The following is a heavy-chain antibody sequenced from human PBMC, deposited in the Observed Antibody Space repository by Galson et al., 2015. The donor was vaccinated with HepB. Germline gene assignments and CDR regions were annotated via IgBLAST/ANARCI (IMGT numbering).Heavy chain of an antibody. CDR3: ASSQGPIDTSSGNKYYYYYYMDV. D-gene: IGHD6-6*01. J-gene: IGHJ6*03. CDR2: SSAYRDKA. CDR1: GYSFSNYG. Sequence: SVKVSCKAPGYSFSNYGISWVRQAPGQGLEWLGWSSAYRDKANYAQIIQGRVTMTTDTSTSTAYMELRRLTSDDTAMYYCASSQGPIDTSSGNKYYYYYYMDVWGKGTTVTVSS. V-gene: IGHV1-18*04.